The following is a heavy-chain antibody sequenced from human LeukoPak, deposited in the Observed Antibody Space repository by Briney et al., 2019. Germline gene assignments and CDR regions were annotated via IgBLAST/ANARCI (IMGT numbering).Heavy chain of an antibody. V-gene: IGHV1-69*01. CDR3: ARDRWVQWPDNDAFDI. J-gene: IGHJ3*02. D-gene: IGHD6-19*01. Sequence: ASVKVSCTASGGTFSSYAISWVRQAPGQGLEWMGGIIPIFGTANYAQKFQGRVTITADESTSTAYMELSSLRSEDTAVYYCARDRWVQWPDNDAFDIWGQGTMVSVSS. CDR2: IIPIFGTA. CDR1: GGTFSSYA.